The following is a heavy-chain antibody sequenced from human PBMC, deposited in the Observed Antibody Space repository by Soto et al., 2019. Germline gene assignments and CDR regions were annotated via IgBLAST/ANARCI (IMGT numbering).Heavy chain of an antibody. D-gene: IGHD3-22*01. CDR2: IIPIFGTA. V-gene: IGHV1-69*13. J-gene: IGHJ6*02. CDR1: GGTFSXXX. Sequence: VXXSCXASGGTFSXXXXXXVXQAPGQGLEWMGGIIPIFGTANYAQKFQGRVTITADESTSTAYMELSSLRSEDTAVYYCARGRNYYDSSGYYPYYYYGMDVWGQGTTVTVSS. CDR3: ARGRNYYDSSGYYPYYYYGMDV.